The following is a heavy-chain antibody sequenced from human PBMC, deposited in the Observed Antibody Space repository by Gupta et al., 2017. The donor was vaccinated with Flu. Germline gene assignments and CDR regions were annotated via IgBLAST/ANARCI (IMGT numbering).Heavy chain of an antibody. V-gene: IGHV4-34*02. Sequence: QVELQQWGTGLLKPSETLSLTCSVHGGSFTGYQWEWIRQPPGKGLEWIGDINNSGFSNYSPSLRGRLTISVDTSKNQISLKLTSVTAADTGVYYCARGLTPGYCRGSTCSAYWGQGTLVAVSS. J-gene: IGHJ4*02. CDR3: ARGLTPGYCRGSTCSAY. CDR1: GGSFTGYQ. D-gene: IGHD2-15*01. CDR2: INNSGFS.